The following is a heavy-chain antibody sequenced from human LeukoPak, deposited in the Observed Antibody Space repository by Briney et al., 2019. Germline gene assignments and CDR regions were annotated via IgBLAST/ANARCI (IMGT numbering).Heavy chain of an antibody. Sequence: GESLKISCQGSGYSFTSNWIGWVRQMPGKGLEWMAIVYPGDSHTKYSPSFQGQVTISADKSISTAYLQWSRLEASDTAMYYCVRTPTCSSGSCYPNWFDSWGQGTLATVSS. CDR2: VYPGDSHT. D-gene: IGHD2-15*01. CDR1: GYSFTSNW. CDR3: VRTPTCSSGSCYPNWFDS. V-gene: IGHV5-51*01. J-gene: IGHJ5*01.